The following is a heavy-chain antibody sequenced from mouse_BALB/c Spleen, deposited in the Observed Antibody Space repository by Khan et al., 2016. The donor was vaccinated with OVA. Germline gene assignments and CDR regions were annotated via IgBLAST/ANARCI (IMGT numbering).Heavy chain of an antibody. V-gene: IGHV9-3-1*01. J-gene: IGHJ1*01. CDR3: GRTASDWGFED. D-gene: IGHD6-1*01. Sequence: QIQLVQSGPELKKPGETVKISCKASGYTFTNYGMNWVQQAPGKGLKWMGWINTYTGEPSYADDFKGRFTFSLDTSANTAYMQISNLKSEDTATDFCGRTASDWGFEDWGAGTTVTVSA. CDR2: INTYTGEP. CDR1: GYTFTNYG.